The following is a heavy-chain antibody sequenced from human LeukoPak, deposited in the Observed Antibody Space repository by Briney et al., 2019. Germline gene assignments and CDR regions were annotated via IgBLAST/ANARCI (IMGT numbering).Heavy chain of an antibody. Sequence: GGSLRLSCAASGFTFSDYYMSWIRQAPGKGLEWVSYISSSSSYTNYADSVKGRFTISRDNAKNSLYLQMNSLRAEDTAVYYCARVIAAAGLTFDYWGQGTLVTVS. CDR3: ARVIAAAGLTFDY. CDR2: ISSSSSYT. J-gene: IGHJ4*02. V-gene: IGHV3-11*05. D-gene: IGHD6-13*01. CDR1: GFTFSDYY.